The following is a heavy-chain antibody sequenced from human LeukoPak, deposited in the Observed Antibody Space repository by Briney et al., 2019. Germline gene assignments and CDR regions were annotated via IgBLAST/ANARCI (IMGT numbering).Heavy chain of an antibody. D-gene: IGHD1-26*01. Sequence: GGSLRLSCAASGFTFSSYWMSWVRQAPGKGLEWVASIKQDESEKYYVDSVKGRFTTSRDNAKSSLYLQMNALRGEDTAVYYCARLVGDVTTWDCWGQGTLVTVSS. V-gene: IGHV3-7*03. CDR1: GFTFSSYW. CDR3: ARLVGDVTTWDC. J-gene: IGHJ4*02. CDR2: IKQDESEK.